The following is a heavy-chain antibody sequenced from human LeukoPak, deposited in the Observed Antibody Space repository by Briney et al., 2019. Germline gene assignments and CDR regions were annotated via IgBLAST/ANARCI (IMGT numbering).Heavy chain of an antibody. J-gene: IGHJ2*01. Sequence: PGGSLRLSSAASGFTVSRNYMSWVRQAPGKGLEWVSGINWNGADTDYADSVKGRFTISRDSARNSLYLQMNSLRAEDTALYYCARNNGGNSAGWYHDLWGRGTLVTVSS. CDR1: GFTVSRNY. CDR3: ARNNGGNSAGWYHDL. CDR2: INWNGADT. V-gene: IGHV3-20*03. D-gene: IGHD4-23*01.